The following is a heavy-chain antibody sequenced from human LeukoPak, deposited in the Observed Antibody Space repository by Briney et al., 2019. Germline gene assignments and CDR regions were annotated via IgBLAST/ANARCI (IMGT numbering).Heavy chain of an antibody. J-gene: IGHJ4*02. CDR1: GYTFTGYY. CDR2: ISPNSGGT. Sequence: ASVKVSCKASGYTFTGYYMHWVRQAPGHGLEWMGRISPNSGGTNYTQKFQGRVTMTRNTSISTGYMELSRLRSDDTAVYYCARDLLVDYWGQGTLVTVSS. D-gene: IGHD2-8*02. V-gene: IGHV1-2*06. CDR3: ARDLLVDY.